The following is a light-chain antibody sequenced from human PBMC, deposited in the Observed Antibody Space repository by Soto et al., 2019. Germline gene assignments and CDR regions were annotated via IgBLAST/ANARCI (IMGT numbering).Light chain of an antibody. J-gene: IGKJ5*01. CDR1: QSVSSY. CDR3: QQLRT. V-gene: IGKV3-11*01. CDR2: DAS. Sequence: EIVLTQSPATLSLSPGERATLSCRASQSVSSYLAWYQQKPGQAPRLLIYDASNRATGIPARFSGSGSGTDFTPTISSLEPEDFAVYYCQQLRTFGQGTRLEIK.